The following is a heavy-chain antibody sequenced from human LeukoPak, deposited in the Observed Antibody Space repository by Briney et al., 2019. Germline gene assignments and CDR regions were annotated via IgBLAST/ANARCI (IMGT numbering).Heavy chain of an antibody. CDR1: GYTFTTYG. CDR2: ISGYNGDT. D-gene: IGHD4-17*01. J-gene: IGHJ4*02. CDR3: ARDWWYGDYSIGNN. Sequence: GPAKVSCKASGYTFTTYGISWVRQTPGQGLEWRGWISGYNGDTKYAQNFQGRVTVSTDTSTTTVYMELRSLRSDDTAVYYCARDWWYGDYSIGNNWGQGTLVTVSS. V-gene: IGHV1-18*01.